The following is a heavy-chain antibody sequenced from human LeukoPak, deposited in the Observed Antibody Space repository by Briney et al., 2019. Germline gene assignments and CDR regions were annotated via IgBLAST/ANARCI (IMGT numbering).Heavy chain of an antibody. CDR2: IYPGDSDT. V-gene: IGHV5-51*01. CDR1: GYSFTSYW. D-gene: IGHD3-3*01. J-gene: IGHJ6*03. Sequence: GESLKISCKGSGYSFTSYWIGWVRQMPGKGLEWMGIIYPGDSDTRYSPSFQGQVTISADKSISTAYLQWSSLKASDTAMYYCARRAKYDFWRKGYYMDVWGKGTMVTVSS. CDR3: ARRAKYDFWRKGYYMDV.